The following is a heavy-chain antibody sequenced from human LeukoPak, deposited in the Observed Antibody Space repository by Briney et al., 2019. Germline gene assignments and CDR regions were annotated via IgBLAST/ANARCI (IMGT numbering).Heavy chain of an antibody. CDR2: ITNDGSST. CDR3: ATQQGGNPAY. D-gene: IGHD1-14*01. V-gene: IGHV3-74*01. J-gene: IGHJ4*02. Sequence: GGSLRLSCAASGLTFSSHWMHWVRQAPGKGLVWASRITNDGSSTTYADSVKGRFTISRDNAKNMLYLQVNSLRAEDTAVHYCATQQGGNPAYWGQGTLVTVSS. CDR1: GLTFSSHW.